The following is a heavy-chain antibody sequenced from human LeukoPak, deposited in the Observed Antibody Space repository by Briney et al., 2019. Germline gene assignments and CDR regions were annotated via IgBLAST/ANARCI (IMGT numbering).Heavy chain of an antibody. CDR2: INPNSGGT. V-gene: IGHV1-2*02. CDR1: GYTFTGYY. Sequence: GASVKVSCKASGYTFTGYYMHWVRQAPGQGLEWMGWINPNSGGTNYAQKFQGRVTMTRDTSISTAYMELSRLRSDDTAVYYCARVNRGTGYYYYYMDVWGKGTTVTISS. CDR3: ARVNRGTGYYYYYMDV. D-gene: IGHD7-27*01. J-gene: IGHJ6*03.